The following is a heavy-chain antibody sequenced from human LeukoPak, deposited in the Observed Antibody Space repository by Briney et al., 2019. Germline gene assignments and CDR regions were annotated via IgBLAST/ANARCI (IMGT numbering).Heavy chain of an antibody. CDR2: FYYSGST. Sequence: SETLSLTCTVSGGSVTTGYYYWGWIPQPPGKALEWIVSFYYSGSTYYNLSLQCRVTISVDTYKTQFSLRLNSVTVADTAVFYRARFYYGSGSYVSNFDYWGQGTLVTVSS. CDR3: ARFYYGSGSYVSNFDY. D-gene: IGHD3-10*01. J-gene: IGHJ4*02. CDR1: GGSVTTGYYY. V-gene: IGHV4-39*01.